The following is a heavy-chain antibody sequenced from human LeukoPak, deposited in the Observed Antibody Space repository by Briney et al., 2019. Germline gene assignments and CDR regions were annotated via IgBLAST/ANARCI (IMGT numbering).Heavy chain of an antibody. Sequence: PGVSLRLSCAASGFGFSNYWMSWVRQAPGKGLEWVANMNEDGSEKNYVDSVQGRFTISRDNAQDSLYLQMNSLRAEDTAVYYCARDRGYSNFDYWGQRTLLTVSS. D-gene: IGHD4-11*01. CDR2: MNEDGSEK. J-gene: IGHJ4*02. CDR1: GFGFSNYW. V-gene: IGHV3-7*01. CDR3: ARDRGYSNFDY.